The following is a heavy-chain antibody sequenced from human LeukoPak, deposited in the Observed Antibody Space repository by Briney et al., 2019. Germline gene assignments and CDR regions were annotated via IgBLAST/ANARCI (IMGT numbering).Heavy chain of an antibody. D-gene: IGHD4-17*01. Sequence: GGSLRLSCAASGFTFSSYAMSWVRQAPGKGLEWVSAISGSGGSTYYADPVKGRFTISRDNSKNTLYLQMNSLRAEDTAVYYCAKGPGTAHDYGAIVYYFDYWGQGTLVTVSS. J-gene: IGHJ4*02. CDR1: GFTFSSYA. V-gene: IGHV3-23*01. CDR3: AKGPGTAHDYGAIVYYFDY. CDR2: ISGSGGST.